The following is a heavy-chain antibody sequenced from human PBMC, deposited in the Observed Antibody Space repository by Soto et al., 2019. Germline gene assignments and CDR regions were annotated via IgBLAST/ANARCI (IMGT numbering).Heavy chain of an antibody. Sequence: GGSLRLSCAASGFTFSSYGMHWFRQAPVNGLEWVAFISYDGSNKYYADSVKGRFTISRDNSKNTLYLQMNSLRAEDTAVYYCAKLDYYDSSGSTSDHWGQGTLVTVSS. CDR1: GFTFSSYG. J-gene: IGHJ4*02. D-gene: IGHD3-22*01. V-gene: IGHV3-30*18. CDR2: ISYDGSNK. CDR3: AKLDYYDSSGSTSDH.